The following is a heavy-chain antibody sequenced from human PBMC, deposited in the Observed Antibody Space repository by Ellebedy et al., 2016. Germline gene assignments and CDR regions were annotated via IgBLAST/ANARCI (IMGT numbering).Heavy chain of an antibody. V-gene: IGHV4-59*01. J-gene: IGHJ6*02. CDR3: ASRAIAVTGTDPPRDYYYGMDV. D-gene: IGHD6-19*01. CDR2: SHYSGAT. Sequence: GSLRLSCAASGFTFSSYAMSWVRQAPGKGLEWIGYSHYSGATSYNPSLKSRVTMSVDTSKSQISLRLMSVTAADTAVYYCASRAIAVTGTDPPRDYYYGMDVWGQGTTVTVSS. CDR1: GFTFSSYA.